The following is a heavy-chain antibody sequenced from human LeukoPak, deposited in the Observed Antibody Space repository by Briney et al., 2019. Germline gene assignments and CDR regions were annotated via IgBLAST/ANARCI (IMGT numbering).Heavy chain of an antibody. CDR2: ISGSGGST. Sequence: GRSLRLSCAASGFTFSSYAMSWVRQAPGKGLEWVSAISGSGGSTYYADSVKGRFTISRDNAKNSLYLQMNSLRAEDTAVYYCARIDGSGRTGNRYYYYYYGMDVWGQGTTVTVSS. D-gene: IGHD3-10*01. V-gene: IGHV3-23*01. J-gene: IGHJ6*02. CDR1: GFTFSSYA. CDR3: ARIDGSGRTGNRYYYYYYGMDV.